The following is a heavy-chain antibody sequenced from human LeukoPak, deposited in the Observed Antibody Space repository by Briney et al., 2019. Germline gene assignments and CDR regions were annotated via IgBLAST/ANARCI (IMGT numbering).Heavy chain of an antibody. CDR3: ASRDYYDSSGYYPGDY. V-gene: IGHV3-48*01. CDR1: GFTFSSYS. J-gene: IGHJ4*02. CDR2: ISSSSSTI. Sequence: GGSLRLSCAASGFTFSSYSMNWVRQAPGKGLEWVSYISSSSSTIYYADSVKGRFTISRDNAKNSLYLQTNSLRAEDTAVYYCASRDYYDSSGYYPGDYWGQGTLVTVSS. D-gene: IGHD3-22*01.